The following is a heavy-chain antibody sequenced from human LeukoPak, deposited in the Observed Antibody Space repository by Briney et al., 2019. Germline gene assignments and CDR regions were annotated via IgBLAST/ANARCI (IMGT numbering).Heavy chain of an antibody. D-gene: IGHD3-22*01. Sequence: GASVKVSCKASGYTFTSYGISWVRQAPGQGLEWMGWISAYNGNTNYAQKLQGRVTMTTDTSTSTAYMELRSLRSDDTAVCYCARDALYFYDGSGYPFDYWGQGTLVTVSS. CDR2: ISAYNGNT. CDR3: ARDALYFYDGSGYPFDY. V-gene: IGHV1-18*01. J-gene: IGHJ4*02. CDR1: GYTFTSYG.